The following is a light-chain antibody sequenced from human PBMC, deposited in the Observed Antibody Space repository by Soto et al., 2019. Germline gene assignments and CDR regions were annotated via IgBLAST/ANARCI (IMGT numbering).Light chain of an antibody. J-gene: IGKJ4*01. CDR2: GAS. CDR1: QSVSSN. Sequence: EIVMTQSPATLSVSPGERATLSCMASQSVSSNLAWYQQKPGQAPRLLIYGASTRATGIPARFSGSGSGTEFPLTISSLQSEDFAVYYCQQYNNWPPLTFGGGTKVEIK. V-gene: IGKV3-15*01. CDR3: QQYNNWPPLT.